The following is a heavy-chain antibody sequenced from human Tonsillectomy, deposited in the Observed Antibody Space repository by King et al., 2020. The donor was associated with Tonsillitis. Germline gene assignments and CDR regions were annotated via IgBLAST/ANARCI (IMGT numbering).Heavy chain of an antibody. CDR3: ARPEYSNTFDI. D-gene: IGHD4-11*01. Sequence: VQLVESGAEVKKPGESLKISCQRSGYSFTFYWIGWVRQMPGKGLEWMGIIYPGDSYTRYSPSFQGQVTISADKSINTAYLQWSSLKASDTAMYFCARPEYSNTFDIWGQGTMVTVSS. V-gene: IGHV5-51*03. CDR2: IYPGDSYT. CDR1: GYSFTFYW. J-gene: IGHJ3*02.